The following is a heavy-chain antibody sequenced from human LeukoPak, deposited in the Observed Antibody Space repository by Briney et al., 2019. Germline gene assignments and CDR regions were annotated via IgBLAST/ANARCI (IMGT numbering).Heavy chain of an antibody. J-gene: IGHJ6*03. CDR3: ARVSPGSGSGSYMYYYYYMDV. Sequence: GGSLRLSCAASGFTFSSYEMNWVRQAPGKGLEWVSYISSSGSTIYYADSVKGRFTISRDNAKNSLYLQMNSLRAEDTAVYYCARVSPGSGSGSYMYYYYYMDVWGKGTTVTISS. CDR1: GFTFSSYE. V-gene: IGHV3-48*03. CDR2: ISSSGSTI. D-gene: IGHD3-10*01.